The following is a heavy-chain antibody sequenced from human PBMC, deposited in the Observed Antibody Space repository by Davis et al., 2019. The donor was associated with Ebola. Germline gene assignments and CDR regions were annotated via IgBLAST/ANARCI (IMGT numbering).Heavy chain of an antibody. V-gene: IGHV3-21*01. J-gene: IGHJ4*02. Sequence: PGGSLRLSCAASGFIFSDYSMNWVRQAPGKGLEWVSSISSLGLSIYYADSVKGRFTISRDNTKIAVYLQMNSLRAEDTAVYYCARESDDGDFDYWGQGTLVTVSS. D-gene: IGHD1-1*01. CDR2: ISSLGLSI. CDR3: ARESDDGDFDY. CDR1: GFIFSDYS.